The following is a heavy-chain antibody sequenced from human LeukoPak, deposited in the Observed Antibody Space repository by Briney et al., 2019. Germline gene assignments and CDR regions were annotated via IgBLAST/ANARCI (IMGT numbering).Heavy chain of an antibody. V-gene: IGHV1-2*04. CDR3: ARGLRRGIAAAGTLVRAFDI. CDR1: GYTFTGYY. D-gene: IGHD6-13*01. Sequence: GASVKVSCKASGYTFTGYYMHWVRQAPAQGLEWMGWINPNSGGTNYAQKFQGWVTMTRDTSISTAYMELSRLRSDDTAVYYCARGLRRGIAAAGTLVRAFDIWGQGTMVTVSS. CDR2: INPNSGGT. J-gene: IGHJ3*02.